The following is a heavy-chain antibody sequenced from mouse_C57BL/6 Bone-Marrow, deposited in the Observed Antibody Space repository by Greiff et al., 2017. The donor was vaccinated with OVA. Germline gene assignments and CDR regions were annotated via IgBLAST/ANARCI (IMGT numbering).Heavy chain of an antibody. CDR2: INPNNGGT. CDR1: GYTFTDYY. J-gene: IGHJ3*01. V-gene: IGHV1-26*01. D-gene: IGHD1-1*01. CDR3: ARTGYYGSSPWFAY. Sequence: EVQLQQSGPELVKPGASVKISCKASGYTFTDYYMNWVKQSHGKSLEWIGDINPNNGGTSYNQKFKGKATLTVDKSSSTAYMELRSLTSEDSAVYYGARTGYYGSSPWFAYWGQGTLVTVSA.